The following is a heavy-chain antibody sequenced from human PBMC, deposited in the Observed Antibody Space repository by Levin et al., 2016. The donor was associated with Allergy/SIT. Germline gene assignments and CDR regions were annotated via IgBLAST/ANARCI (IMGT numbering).Heavy chain of an antibody. J-gene: IGHJ5*02. CDR2: ISFSGYT. V-gene: IGHV4-31*03. CDR1: GGSISGAYF. D-gene: IGHD3-10*02. Sequence: SETLSLTCTVSGGSISGAYFWTWIRQNPGKGLEWIGYISFSGYTYYNPSLGSRLSISFDTSKHQLSLSLTSVTAADTAVYYCARGWMFDIATLTASHFDPWGQGTLVTVSS. CDR3: ARGWMFDIATLTASHFDP.